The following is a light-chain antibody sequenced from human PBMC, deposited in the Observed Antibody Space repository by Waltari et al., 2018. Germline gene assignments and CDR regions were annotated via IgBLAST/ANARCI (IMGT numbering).Light chain of an antibody. CDR1: NIETKS. CDR3: QVWDANNDPGV. V-gene: IGLV3-21*04. Sequence: SYVLTQPPSVSVAPGKTARITCGGNNIETKSVHWYQQKPGQAPLLVISYDSDRPSGIPERFSGANSGNTATLTISRVEAADEADYYCQVWDANNDPGVFGTGTEVTVL. CDR2: YDS. J-gene: IGLJ1*01.